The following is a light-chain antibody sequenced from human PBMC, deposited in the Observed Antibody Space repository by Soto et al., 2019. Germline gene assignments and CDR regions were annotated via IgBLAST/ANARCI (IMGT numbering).Light chain of an antibody. CDR1: QSVSSSY. Sequence: EILFTQSPGTLSLSPGDTATLSCRASQSVSSSYLAWYQQKPGQAPRLLIYDASNRATGIPARFSGSGSGTDFTLTISSLEPEDFAVYYCQQRSNWPLTFGGGTKVDIK. J-gene: IGKJ4*01. V-gene: IGKV3D-20*02. CDR3: QQRSNWPLT. CDR2: DAS.